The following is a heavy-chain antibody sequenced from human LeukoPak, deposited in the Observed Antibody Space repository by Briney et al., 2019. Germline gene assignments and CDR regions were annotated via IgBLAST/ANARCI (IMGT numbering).Heavy chain of an antibody. D-gene: IGHD3-22*01. CDR1: GFTFSSTH. CDR3: ARGGRGSAAVVAPRSFDI. J-gene: IGHJ3*02. V-gene: IGHV3-53*01. CDR2: TYTGGNS. Sequence: GGSLRLSCEASGFTFSSTHMVWVRQAPGKGLEWVSVTYTGGNSYYAGSVQGRFIISRDISKNTLYLQMNNLRAEDSALYYCARGGRGSAAVVAPRSFDIWGQGTMVTVSS.